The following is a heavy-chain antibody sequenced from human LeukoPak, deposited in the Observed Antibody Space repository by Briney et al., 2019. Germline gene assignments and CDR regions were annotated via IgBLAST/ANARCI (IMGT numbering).Heavy chain of an antibody. CDR2: ISYDGSNK. Sequence: SGGSLRLSCAASGFTFSSYAMHWVRQAPGKGLEWVAVISYDGSNKYYADSVKGRFTISRDNSKNTLYLQMNSLRAEDTAVYYCAQQWLLFDCWGQGTLVTVSS. V-gene: IGHV3-30*04. D-gene: IGHD6-19*01. CDR1: GFTFSSYA. CDR3: AQQWLLFDC. J-gene: IGHJ4*02.